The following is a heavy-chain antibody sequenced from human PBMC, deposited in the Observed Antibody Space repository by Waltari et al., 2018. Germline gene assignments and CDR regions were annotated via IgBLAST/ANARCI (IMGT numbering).Heavy chain of an antibody. V-gene: IGHV1-24*01. CDR3: AAGLSSGGPNL. D-gene: IGHD3-22*01. CDR2: FDLPDGER. J-gene: IGHJ5*02. CDR1: GISFTEFS. Sequence: QVQVGQSGAEVKKPGASVKVSCKVSGISFTEFSIHWVRQTSGKGLEWMGGFDLPDGERNSAQKFQGRLKMTEDISTDTAYMELSSLRSDDTAVYYCAAGLSSGGPNLWGPGTLVTVS.